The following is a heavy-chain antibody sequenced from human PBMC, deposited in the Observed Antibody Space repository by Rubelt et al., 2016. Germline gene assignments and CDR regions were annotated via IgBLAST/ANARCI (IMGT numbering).Heavy chain of an antibody. J-gene: IGHJ6*02. CDR3: ARANGMDV. V-gene: IGHV3-48*02. Sequence: RGYNMNWARQAPGKGLEWVSYISGSSGTIYYADSVEGRFTISRDNAKNSLYLQMNSLRDDDTAVYYCARANGMDVWGQGTTVTVSS. CDR1: RGYN. CDR2: ISGSSGTI.